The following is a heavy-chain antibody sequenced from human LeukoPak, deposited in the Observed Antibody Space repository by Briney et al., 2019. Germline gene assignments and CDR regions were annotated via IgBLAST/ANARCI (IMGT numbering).Heavy chain of an antibody. CDR3: AKGDTAMVGTAAYFDY. V-gene: IGHV3-15*05. J-gene: IGHJ4*02. Sequence: GGSLRLSCAASGLTFSNAWMSWVRQAPGKGLEWVGRIKSKTDGGTTDYAAPVKGRFTISRDNAKNSLYLQMNSLRAEDMALYYCAKGDTAMVGTAAYFDYWGQGTLVTVSS. D-gene: IGHD5-18*01. CDR1: GLTFSNAW. CDR2: IKSKTDGGTT.